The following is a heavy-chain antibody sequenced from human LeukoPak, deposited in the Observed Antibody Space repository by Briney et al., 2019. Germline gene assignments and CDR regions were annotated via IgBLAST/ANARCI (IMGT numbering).Heavy chain of an antibody. CDR1: GYTLTKLV. V-gene: IGHV1-24*01. CDR2: FDPEDGET. CDR3: ATLGRYSSSWLDAFDI. D-gene: IGHD6-13*01. J-gene: IGHJ3*02. Sequence: GASVKVSCKVSGYTLTKLVMHWVRQAPGKGLEWMGGFDPEDGETIYAQKFQGRVTMTEDTSTDTAYMELSSLRSEDTAVYYCATLGRYSSSWLDAFDIWGQGTMVTVSS.